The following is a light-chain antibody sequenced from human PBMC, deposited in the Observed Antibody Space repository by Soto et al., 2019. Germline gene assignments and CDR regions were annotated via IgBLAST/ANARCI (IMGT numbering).Light chain of an antibody. Sequence: DIVMTQSPDSLAVSLGERATINCKSSQSVLYSSNNKNYLAWYQQKPGQPPKLLIYWASTRESAVTERFSGSVAGTDFTLTISSLQAEYLAVYYCQKYYRHLTCGQGTKVEIK. CDR2: WAS. V-gene: IGKV4-1*01. CDR3: QKYYRHLT. J-gene: IGKJ1*01. CDR1: QSVLYSSNNKNY.